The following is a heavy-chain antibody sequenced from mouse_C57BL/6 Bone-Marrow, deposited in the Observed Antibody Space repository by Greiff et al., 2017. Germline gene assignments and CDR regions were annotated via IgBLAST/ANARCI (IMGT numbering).Heavy chain of an antibody. D-gene: IGHD2-3*01. V-gene: IGHV5-4*01. CDR2: ISDGGSYT. J-gene: IGHJ2*01. CDR3: ANPIYDGYSYYFDY. Sequence: EVQLVESGGGLVKPGGSLKLSCAASGFTLSSYAMSWVRQTPEKRLEWVATISDGGSYTYYPDNVKGRFTISRDNAKNNLYLQMSHLKSEDTAMYYCANPIYDGYSYYFDYWGQGTTLTVSS. CDR1: GFTLSSYA.